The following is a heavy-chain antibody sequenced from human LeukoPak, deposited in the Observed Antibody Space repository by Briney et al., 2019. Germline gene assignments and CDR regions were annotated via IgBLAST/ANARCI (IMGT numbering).Heavy chain of an antibody. CDR1: GVTFSSYS. CDR2: ISSSSSTI. Sequence: GGSLRLSCAASGVTFSSYSMNLVRQAPGKGLEWVSYISSSSSTIYYADSVKGRFTISRDNAKNSLYLQMNSLRAEDTAVYYCARVPDYYYDSTAFDIWGQGTMVTVSS. J-gene: IGHJ3*02. D-gene: IGHD3-22*01. CDR3: ARVPDYYYDSTAFDI. V-gene: IGHV3-48*01.